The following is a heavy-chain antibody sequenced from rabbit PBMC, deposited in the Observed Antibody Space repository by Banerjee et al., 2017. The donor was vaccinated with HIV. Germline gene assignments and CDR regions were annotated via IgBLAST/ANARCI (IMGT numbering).Heavy chain of an antibody. V-gene: IGHV1S7*01. CDR3: ARKLSL. J-gene: IGHJ3*01. CDR2: IDPDYGST. CDR1: GFDFSNYY. Sequence: QLKESGGGLVQPGGSLKLSCKASGFDFSNYYMSWVRQAPGKGLEWIGYIDPDYGSTDYASWVNGRFAISLDNAQNTVDLQMTSLTAADTATYFCARKLSLWGQGTLVTVS. D-gene: IGHD7-1*01.